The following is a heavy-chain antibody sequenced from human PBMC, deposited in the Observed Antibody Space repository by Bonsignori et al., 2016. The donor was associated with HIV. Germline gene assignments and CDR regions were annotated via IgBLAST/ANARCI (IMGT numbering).Heavy chain of an antibody. D-gene: IGHD3-3*01. J-gene: IGHJ6*02. CDR1: GYTFTRYT. CDR2: MNPNSGET. CDR3: ARWSEERLSHYYGMDV. V-gene: IGHV1-8*01. Sequence: QVQLVQSGTEVKKPGASVTVSCKASGYTFTRYTINWVRQGTGQGLEWMGWMNPNSGETGYAQKFQGRVTMTRNTSKSTAYMELTTLISDDTAVYYCARWSEERLSHYYGMDVWG.